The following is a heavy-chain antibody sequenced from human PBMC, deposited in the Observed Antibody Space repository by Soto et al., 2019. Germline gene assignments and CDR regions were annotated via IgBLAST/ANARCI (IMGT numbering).Heavy chain of an antibody. V-gene: IGHV1-18*01. D-gene: IGHD4-17*01. CDR2: ISAYNGNT. Sequence: ASGKVSCNASGYTFTSYGISWGRQAPGQGLEWMGWISAYNGNTNYAQKLHGRGTMTTDASTSTAYTEWRSLRSDDTAVYYCARAEIKTAYGDYDPHYYYYSHMDVWGKGPTVPVSS. CDR3: ARAEIKTAYGDYDPHYYYYSHMDV. CDR1: GYTFTSYG. J-gene: IGHJ6*03.